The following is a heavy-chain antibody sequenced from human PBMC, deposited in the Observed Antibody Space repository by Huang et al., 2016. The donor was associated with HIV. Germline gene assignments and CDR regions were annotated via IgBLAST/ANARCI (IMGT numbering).Heavy chain of an antibody. V-gene: IGHV4-61*09. D-gene: IGHD6-6*01. J-gene: IGHJ3*02. Sequence: QVQLQESGPGLVKPSQTLSLTCTVSGGSITIGSYYWSWIRQPAGKGLEWIGHLYTSGSTNFTPSLKCRVTIVLDTSKNQFSLKLSSVAAADTAVYYCARAKFSSDAFDIWGQGTMVTVSS. CDR2: LYTSGST. CDR1: GGSITIGSYY. CDR3: ARAKFSSDAFDI.